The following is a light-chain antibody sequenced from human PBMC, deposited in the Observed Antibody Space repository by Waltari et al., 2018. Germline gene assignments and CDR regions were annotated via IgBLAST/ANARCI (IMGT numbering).Light chain of an antibody. CDR2: WAS. J-gene: IGKJ5*01. CDR3: QQYYSTPIT. CDR1: QSVLYSSNNTHY. V-gene: IGKV4-1*01. Sequence: DIVMTQSPDSLAVSLGERATINCKSSQSVLYSSNNTHYLAWYQQKPGQPPKLLIYWASTRESGVPDRFSGSGSGTDFTLTISSLQAEDVAVYYCQQYYSTPITFGQGTRLEIK.